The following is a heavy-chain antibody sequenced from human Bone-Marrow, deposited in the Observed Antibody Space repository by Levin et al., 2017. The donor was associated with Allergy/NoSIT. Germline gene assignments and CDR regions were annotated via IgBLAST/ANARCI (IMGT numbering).Heavy chain of an antibody. V-gene: IGHV4-34*01. Sequence: PSETLSLTCAVYGGSFSGYYWSWIRQPPGKGLEWIGEISRSGSTNYNPSLKSRVTISVDTSKNQFSLKLSSVTAADTAVYYCARVSISMIRGIVQAQYYYNTDVWGQGTTVTVSS. CDR3: ARVSISMIRGIVQAQYYYNTDV. CDR2: ISRSGST. J-gene: IGHJ6*02. CDR1: GGSFSGYY. D-gene: IGHD3-10*01.